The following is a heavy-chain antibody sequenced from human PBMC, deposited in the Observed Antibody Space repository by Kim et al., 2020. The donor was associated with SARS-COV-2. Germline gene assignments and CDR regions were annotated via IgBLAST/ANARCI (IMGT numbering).Heavy chain of an antibody. V-gene: IGHV3-43*01. D-gene: IGHD2-15*01. CDR1: GFTFDDYT. J-gene: IGHJ5*02. CDR2: ISWDGGST. CDR3: AKDGGYCSCGSCYSSNWFAP. Sequence: GGSLRLSCAASGFTFDDYTMHWVRQAPGKGLEWVSLISWDGGSTYYADSVKGRFTISRDNSKNSLYLQMNSLRTEDTALYYCAKDGGYCSCGSCYSSNWFAPWGQGTLVTVSS.